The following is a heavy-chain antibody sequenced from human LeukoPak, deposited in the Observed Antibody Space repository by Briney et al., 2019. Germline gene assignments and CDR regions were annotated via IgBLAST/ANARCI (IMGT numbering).Heavy chain of an antibody. CDR2: IIPIFGTA. D-gene: IGHD2-15*01. CDR1: GGTFSSYA. Sequence: SVKVSCKASGGTFSSYAISWVRQAPGQGLEWMGGIIPIFGTANYAQKFQGRVTITADESTSTAYMELSSLRSEDTAVYYCARDRRRYCSGGSCYSGAAWFDPWGQGTLVTVSS. CDR3: ARDRRRYCSGGSCYSGAAWFDP. V-gene: IGHV1-69*13. J-gene: IGHJ5*02.